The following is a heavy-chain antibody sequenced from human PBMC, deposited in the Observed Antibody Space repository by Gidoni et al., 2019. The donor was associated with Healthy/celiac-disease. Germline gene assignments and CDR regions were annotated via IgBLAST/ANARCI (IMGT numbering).Heavy chain of an antibody. CDR3: ARHFMNYYDSSGPFDY. Sequence: QLQLQESGPGLVKPSETLSLTCTVSGGSLSSSSYYWGWIRQPPGKGLEWIGSIYYSGSTYYNPSLKSRVTISVDTSKNQFSLKLSSVTAADTAVYYCARHFMNYYDSSGPFDYWGQGTLVTVSS. CDR1: GGSLSSSSYY. V-gene: IGHV4-39*01. D-gene: IGHD3-22*01. CDR2: IYYSGST. J-gene: IGHJ4*02.